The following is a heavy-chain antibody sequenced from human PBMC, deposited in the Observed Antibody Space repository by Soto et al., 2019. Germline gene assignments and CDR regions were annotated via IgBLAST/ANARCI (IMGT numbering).Heavy chain of an antibody. Sequence: SETLSLTCTVSGGSISSYYWSWIRQPPGKGLEWIGYIYYSGSTNYNPSLKSRVTISVDTSKNQFSLKLSSVTAADTAVYYCARDGLNWNPFYYYGMDVWGQGTTVTVSS. CDR3: ARDGLNWNPFYYYGMDV. V-gene: IGHV4-59*01. CDR2: IYYSGST. J-gene: IGHJ6*02. CDR1: GGSISSYY. D-gene: IGHD1-20*01.